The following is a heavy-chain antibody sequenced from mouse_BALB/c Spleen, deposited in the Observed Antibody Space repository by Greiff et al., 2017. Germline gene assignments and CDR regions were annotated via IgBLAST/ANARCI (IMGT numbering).Heavy chain of an antibody. CDR1: GFTFSDYY. D-gene: IGHD2-4*01. CDR3: ARGGYDYADY. Sequence: EVMLVESGGGLVKPGGSLKLSCAASGFTFSDYYMYWVRQTPEKRLEWVATISDGGSYTYYPDSVKGRFTISRDNAKNNLYLQMSSLKSEDTAMYYCARGGYDYADYWGQGTTLTVSS. CDR2: ISDGGSYT. J-gene: IGHJ2*01. V-gene: IGHV5-4*02.